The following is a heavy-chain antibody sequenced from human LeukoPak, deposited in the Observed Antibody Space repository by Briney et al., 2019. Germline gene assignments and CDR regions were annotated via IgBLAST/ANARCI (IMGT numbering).Heavy chain of an antibody. D-gene: IGHD3-10*01. J-gene: IGHJ4*02. V-gene: IGHV3-7*01. Sequence: GGSLRLSCAASGFTFSSYWMSWVRQAPGKGLEWVANIKEDGSEKYYVDSVKGRFTISRDNAKNSLYLQMNSLRAEDTAVYYCARDAVTIRRIIDYWGQGTLVTVSS. CDR3: ARDAVTIRRIIDY. CDR2: IKEDGSEK. CDR1: GFTFSSYW.